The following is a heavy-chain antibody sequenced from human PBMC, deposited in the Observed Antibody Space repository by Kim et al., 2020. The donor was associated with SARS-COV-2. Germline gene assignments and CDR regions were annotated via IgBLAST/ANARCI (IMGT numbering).Heavy chain of an antibody. CDR1: GGSISSSSYY. V-gene: IGHV4-39*01. Sequence: SETLSLTCTVSGGSISSSSYYWGWIRQPPGKGLEWIGSIYYSGSTYYNPSLKSRVTISVDTSKNQFSLKLSSVTAADTAVYYCARQRGYYDSSGYYLQRRDYWGQGTLVTVSS. CDR3: ARQRGYYDSSGYYLQRRDY. CDR2: IYYSGST. J-gene: IGHJ4*02. D-gene: IGHD3-22*01.